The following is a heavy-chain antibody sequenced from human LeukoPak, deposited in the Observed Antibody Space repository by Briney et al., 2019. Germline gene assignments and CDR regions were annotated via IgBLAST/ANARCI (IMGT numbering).Heavy chain of an antibody. D-gene: IGHD3-22*01. Sequence: PGGSLRLSCAASGFTFNTYWMHWVRQAPGKGLVWVSHISSDGSSTGYAGSVKGRFTTSRDNAKNTLYLQMDSLRAEDTAVYYCGSCTYYYPSYYYYAMDVWGQGTTVTASS. V-gene: IGHV3-74*01. CDR2: ISSDGSST. CDR1: GFTFNTYW. CDR3: GSCTYYYPSYYYYAMDV. J-gene: IGHJ6*02.